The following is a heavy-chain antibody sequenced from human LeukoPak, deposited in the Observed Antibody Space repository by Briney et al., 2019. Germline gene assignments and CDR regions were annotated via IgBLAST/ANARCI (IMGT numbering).Heavy chain of an antibody. V-gene: IGHV1-2*02. Sequence: ASVKVSCKASGYTFTSYDINWVRQATGQGLEWMGWINPNSGGTNYAQKFQGRVTMTRDTSISTAYMELSRLRSDDTAVYYCARDVCSGTSCFNWFDPWGQGTLVTVSS. CDR1: GYTFTSYD. D-gene: IGHD2-2*01. CDR2: INPNSGGT. J-gene: IGHJ5*02. CDR3: ARDVCSGTSCFNWFDP.